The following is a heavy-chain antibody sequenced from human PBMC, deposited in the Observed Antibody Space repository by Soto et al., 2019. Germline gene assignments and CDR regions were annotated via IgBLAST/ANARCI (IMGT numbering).Heavy chain of an antibody. J-gene: IGHJ5*02. Sequence: VQLVQSGAAVKKPGATVKVTCKASGYTFNSYDINRVRQETGQGLEWMGWMNPNGVNTGYAQKFQGRVPMTRNTPRSPANRERSGLRSEDTALIYGAGGLEWSRALAAWGRGPLVTVSS. V-gene: IGHV1-8*01. CDR1: GYTFNSYD. CDR3: AGGLEWSRALAA. D-gene: IGHD3-3*01. CDR2: MNPNGVNT.